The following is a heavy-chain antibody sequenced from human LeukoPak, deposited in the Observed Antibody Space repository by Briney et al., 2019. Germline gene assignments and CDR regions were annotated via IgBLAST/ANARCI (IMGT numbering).Heavy chain of an antibody. J-gene: IGHJ5*02. CDR2: IYTSGST. CDR3: ARDRYYYDSSGHNWFDP. CDR1: GGSISSYY. V-gene: IGHV4-4*07. D-gene: IGHD3-22*01. Sequence: SETLSLTCTVCGGSISSYYWSWIRQPAGKGLEWIGRIYTSGSTNYNPSLKSRVTMSVDTSKNQFSLKLSSVTAADTAVYYCARDRYYYDSSGHNWFDPWGQGTLVTVSS.